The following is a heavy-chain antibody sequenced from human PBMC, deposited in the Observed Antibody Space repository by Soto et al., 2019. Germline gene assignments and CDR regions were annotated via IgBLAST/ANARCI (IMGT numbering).Heavy chain of an antibody. D-gene: IGHD3-22*01. CDR3: ATGSLSYYYDSSGYRIDY. V-gene: IGHV4-39*07. J-gene: IGHJ4*02. CDR1: GGSISSSSYY. CDR2: IYYSGST. Sequence: PSETLSLTCTVSGGSISSSSYYWGWIRQPPGKGLEWIGSIYYSGSTYYNPSLKSRVTISRDNSKNTLYLQMNSLRAEDTAVYYCATGSLSYYYDSSGYRIDYWGQGTLVTVSS.